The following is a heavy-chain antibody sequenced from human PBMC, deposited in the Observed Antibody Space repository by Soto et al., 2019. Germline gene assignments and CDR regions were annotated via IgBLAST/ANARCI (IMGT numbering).Heavy chain of an antibody. V-gene: IGHV4-61*01. CDR2: IYYSGST. Sequence: QVQLQESGPGLVKSSETLSLTCTVSGGSVSSGSYYWSWIRQPPGKGLEWIGYIYYSGSTNYNPSLRSRVPSSEAPSRNQFSLMLISVTDADTAVYYCARASPVYYLDSSGFPLGCDAFDIWGQGTMVTVSS. CDR3: ARASPVYYLDSSGFPLGCDAFDI. CDR1: GGSVSSGSYY. D-gene: IGHD3-22*01. J-gene: IGHJ3*02.